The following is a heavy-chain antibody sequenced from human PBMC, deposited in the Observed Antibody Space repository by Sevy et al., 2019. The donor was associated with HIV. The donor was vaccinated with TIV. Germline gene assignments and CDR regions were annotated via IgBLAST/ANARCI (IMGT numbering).Heavy chain of an antibody. J-gene: IGHJ3*02. CDR1: GGSISSGGYC. CDR2: IYYSGST. Sequence: SETLSLTCTVSGGSISSGGYCWSWIRQHPGKGLEWIGYIYYSGSTYYNPSLKSRVTISVDTSKNQFSLKLSSVTAADTAVYYCARDLDYYDSSGYYYGAFDIWGQGTMVTVSS. CDR3: ARDLDYYDSSGYYYGAFDI. V-gene: IGHV4-31*03. D-gene: IGHD3-22*01.